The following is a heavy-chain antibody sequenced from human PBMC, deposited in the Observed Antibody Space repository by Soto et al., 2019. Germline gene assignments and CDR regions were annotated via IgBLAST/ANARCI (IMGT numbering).Heavy chain of an antibody. V-gene: IGHV3-48*01. CDR2: IGIGSSTK. CDR1: GFTFRNYG. CDR3: ARDQLYYNDISGRPLNAFDV. D-gene: IGHD3-22*01. Sequence: GGSLRLSCAASGFTFRNYGMNWVRQAPGKGLEWVSYIGIGSSTKYYADSVKGRFTISRDNAKSSLYLQMNGLRAEDTAVYYCARDQLYYNDISGRPLNAFDVWGQGTMVTVSS. J-gene: IGHJ3*01.